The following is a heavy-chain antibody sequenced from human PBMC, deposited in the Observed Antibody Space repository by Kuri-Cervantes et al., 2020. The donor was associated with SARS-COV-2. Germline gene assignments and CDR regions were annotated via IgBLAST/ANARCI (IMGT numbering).Heavy chain of an antibody. V-gene: IGHV4-34*01. J-gene: IGHJ4*02. Sequence: SQTLSLTCAVYGGSFSGYYWSWIRQPPGKGLEWIGEINHSGSTNYNPSLKSRVTISVDTSKNQFSLKLSSVTAADTAVYYCARVKWFGELSFGYWGQGTLVTVSS. CDR2: INHSGST. CDR1: GGSFSGYY. CDR3: ARVKWFGELSFGY. D-gene: IGHD3-10*01.